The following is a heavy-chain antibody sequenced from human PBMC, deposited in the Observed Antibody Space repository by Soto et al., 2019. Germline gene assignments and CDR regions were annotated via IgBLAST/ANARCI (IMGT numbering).Heavy chain of an antibody. D-gene: IGHD3-10*01. CDR1: GGTFSSYA. CDR2: IIPIFGTA. CDR3: ARDRLTMVRGVILNYYYYGMDV. J-gene: IGHJ6*02. V-gene: IGHV1-69*13. Sequence: ASVKVSCKASGGTFSSYAISWVRQAPGQGLEWMGGIIPIFGTANYAQKFQGRVTITADESTSTAYMELSSLRSEDTAVYYCARDRLTMVRGVILNYYYYGMDVWGQGTTVTVSS.